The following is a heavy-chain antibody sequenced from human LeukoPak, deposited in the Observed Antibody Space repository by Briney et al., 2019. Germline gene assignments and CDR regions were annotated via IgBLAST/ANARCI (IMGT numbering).Heavy chain of an antibody. CDR2: ISDSGGTT. CDR1: GFTFNSEA. Sequence: PGGSLRLSCAASGFTFNSEAMTWVRQGPGKGLEWVSSISDSGGTTYYADSVNGRFIISRDNSKNTVYLQMTSLRAEDTALYYCAKGLGFLPQFDYWGQGALVAVSS. J-gene: IGHJ4*02. V-gene: IGHV3-23*01. D-gene: IGHD6-19*01. CDR3: AKGLGFLPQFDY.